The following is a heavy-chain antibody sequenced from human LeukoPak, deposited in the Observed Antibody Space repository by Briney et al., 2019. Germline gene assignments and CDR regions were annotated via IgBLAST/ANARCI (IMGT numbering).Heavy chain of an antibody. CDR2: IYSTGST. D-gene: IGHD6-19*01. J-gene: IGHJ4*02. CDR3: ARHEGLARPFDY. V-gene: IGHV4-59*08. CDR1: GSSISNYY. Sequence: SETLSLTCSVSGSSISNYYWSWIRQSLGKGLEWVGYIYSTGSTDYNPSLKSRVTISVETSKNQFSLRLSSVTAADTAVYFCARHEGLARPFDYWGQGTLVPVSS.